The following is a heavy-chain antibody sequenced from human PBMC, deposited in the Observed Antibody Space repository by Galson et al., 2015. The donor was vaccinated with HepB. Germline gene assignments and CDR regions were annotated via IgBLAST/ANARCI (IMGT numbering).Heavy chain of an antibody. CDR3: ARSGSALVSPFEH. Sequence: SLRLSCAVSGFIFSTCAMHWVRLAPGKGLEWVAVMSYDGSKKYYADSVKGRFTIARDSSTLYLQLTSLRPEDTALYYCARSGSALVSPFEHWGQGTQVTVSS. J-gene: IGHJ4*02. CDR1: GFIFSTCA. V-gene: IGHV3-30-3*01. CDR2: MSYDGSKK. D-gene: IGHD1-26*01.